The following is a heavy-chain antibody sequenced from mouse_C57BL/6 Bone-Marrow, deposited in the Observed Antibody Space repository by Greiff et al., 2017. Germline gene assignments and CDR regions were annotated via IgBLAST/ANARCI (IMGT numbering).Heavy chain of an antibody. CDR2: IYPGDGDT. J-gene: IGHJ4*01. D-gene: IGHD3-2*02. CDR3: ARSSSGYYYAMDY. CDR1: GYAFSSSW. Sequence: QVQLQQSGPELVKPGASVKISCKASGYAFSSSWMNWVKQRPGKGLEWIGRIYPGDGDTNYNGKFKGKATLTADQSSSTAYMQLSSLTSEDSAVYFCARSSSGYYYAMDYWGHGTSVTVSS. V-gene: IGHV1-82*01.